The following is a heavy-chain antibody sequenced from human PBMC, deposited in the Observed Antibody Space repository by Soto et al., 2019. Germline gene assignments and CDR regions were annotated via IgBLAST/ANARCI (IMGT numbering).Heavy chain of an antibody. Sequence: QVQLVESGGGVVQPGRSLRLSCAASGFTFSSYAMHWVRQAPGKGLEWVAVISYDGSNKYYADSVKGRFTISRENSKHTLYLQMNSVRAEDTAVYYCARDMDYWGQGTLVTVSS. CDR1: GFTFSSYA. J-gene: IGHJ4*02. CDR2: ISYDGSNK. CDR3: ARDMDY. V-gene: IGHV3-30-3*01.